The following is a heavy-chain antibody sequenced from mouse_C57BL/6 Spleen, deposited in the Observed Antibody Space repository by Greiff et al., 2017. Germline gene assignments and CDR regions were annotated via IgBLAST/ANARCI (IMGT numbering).Heavy chain of an antibody. V-gene: IGHV1-69*01. CDR3: ARRNLRDGRDY. CDR1: GYTFNSSW. CDR2: IDPSDSYT. Sequence: QVQLQQPGAELVMPGASVKLSCKASGYTFNSSWMHWVKQRPGQGLEWIGEIDPSDSYTNYTQKFKGKSTLTVDKSSSTAYMQLRSLTSEDSAVYYCARRNLRDGRDYWGQGTSVTVSS. J-gene: IGHJ4*01. D-gene: IGHD5-1*01.